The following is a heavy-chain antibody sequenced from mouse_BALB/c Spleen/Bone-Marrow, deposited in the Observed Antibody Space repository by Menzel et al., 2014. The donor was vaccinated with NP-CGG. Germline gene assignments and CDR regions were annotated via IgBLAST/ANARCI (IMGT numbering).Heavy chain of an antibody. CDR2: IYPGNGDT. Sequence: QSGAELVKPGASVKMSCKASGYSFTSYNMHWVKQTPGQGLEWIGAIYPGNGDTSYNQKFKGKATLTADKSSSIAYMQLSSLTSEDSAVYYCARRGFAYWGQGTLVTVSA. CDR1: GYSFTSYN. J-gene: IGHJ3*01. V-gene: IGHV1-12*01. CDR3: ARRGFAY.